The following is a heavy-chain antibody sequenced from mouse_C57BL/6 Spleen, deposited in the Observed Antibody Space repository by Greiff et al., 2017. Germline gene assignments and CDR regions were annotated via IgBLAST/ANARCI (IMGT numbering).Heavy chain of an antibody. J-gene: IGHJ4*01. CDR2: LWSGGST. Sequence: VHLVESGPGLVQPSQSLSITCTVSGFSLTSYGVHWVRQSPGKGLEWLGVLWSGGSTDYNAAFISRLSISKDNSKSQVFFKMNSLQADDTAIYYCARNGLRQRIGAMDYWGQGTSVTVSS. CDR3: ARNGLRQRIGAMDY. D-gene: IGHD2-4*01. CDR1: GFSLTSYG. V-gene: IGHV2-2*01.